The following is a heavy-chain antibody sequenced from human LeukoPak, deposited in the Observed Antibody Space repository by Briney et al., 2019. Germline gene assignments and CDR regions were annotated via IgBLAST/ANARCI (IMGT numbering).Heavy chain of an antibody. J-gene: IGHJ4*02. D-gene: IGHD4-17*01. V-gene: IGHV4-39*07. CDR1: GGSISSSSYY. Sequence: SETLSLTCTVSGGSISSSSYYWGWIRRPPGKGLEWIGSIYYSGSTYYNPSLKSRVTISVDTSKNQFSLKLSSVTAADTAVYYCADGPTVTTSDYWGQGTLVTVSS. CDR3: ADGPTVTTSDY. CDR2: IYYSGST.